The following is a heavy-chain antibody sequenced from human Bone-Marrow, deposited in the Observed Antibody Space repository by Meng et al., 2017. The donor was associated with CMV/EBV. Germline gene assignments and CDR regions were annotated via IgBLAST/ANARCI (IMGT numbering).Heavy chain of an antibody. CDR3: ARGRLSRSTDWVPHFDY. J-gene: IGHJ4*02. CDR2: IYIGGGT. V-gene: IGHV3-53*03. Sequence: VSSHYMNCVRQAPGKGLEWVSAIYIGGGTNYADSVKGRFTISRDSSKNTLYLQLNSLRAEDTAVYYCARGRLSRSTDWVPHFDYWGQGTLVTVSS. CDR1: VSSHY. D-gene: IGHD3-9*01.